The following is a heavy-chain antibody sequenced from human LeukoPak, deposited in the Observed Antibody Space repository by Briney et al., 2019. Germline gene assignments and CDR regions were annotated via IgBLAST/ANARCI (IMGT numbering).Heavy chain of an antibody. CDR3: AREGYYYDSSGYA. Sequence: SETLSLTCTVSGGSISSGGYYWSWIRQHPGKGLEWIGYIYYSGSTYYNPSLKSRVTISVDTSKNQFSLKLSSVTAADTAVYYCAREGYYYDSSGYAWGQGTLVTVSS. CDR1: GGSISSGGYY. V-gene: IGHV4-31*03. J-gene: IGHJ5*02. D-gene: IGHD3-22*01. CDR2: IYYSGST.